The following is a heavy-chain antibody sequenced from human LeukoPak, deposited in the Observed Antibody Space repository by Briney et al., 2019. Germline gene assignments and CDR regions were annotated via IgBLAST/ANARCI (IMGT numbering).Heavy chain of an antibody. Sequence: GGSLRLSCAASGFTFSSYAMHWVRQAPGKGPEWVAVISYDGGNKYYADSVKGRFTISRDNSKNTLYLQMNSLRAEDTAVYYCARATEMGGQGTLVTVSS. J-gene: IGHJ1*01. CDR3: ARATEM. D-gene: IGHD5-24*01. V-gene: IGHV3-30*01. CDR2: ISYDGGNK. CDR1: GFTFSSYA.